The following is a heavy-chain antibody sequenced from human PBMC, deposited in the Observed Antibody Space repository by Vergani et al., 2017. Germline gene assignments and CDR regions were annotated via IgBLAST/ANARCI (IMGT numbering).Heavy chain of an antibody. CDR1: GFTFSSYS. D-gene: IGHD2-15*01. CDR2: IYSGGST. CDR3: ARVWSPVLKPEYCSGGSCYSSYYYYYYMDV. Sequence: EVQLVESGGGLVKPGGSLRLSCAASGFTFSSYSMNWVRQAPGKGLEWVSVIYSGGSTYYADSVKGRFTISRDNSKNTLYLQMNSLRAEDTAVYYCARVWSPVLKPEYCSGGSCYSSYYYYYYMDVWGKGP. J-gene: IGHJ6*03. V-gene: IGHV3-66*01.